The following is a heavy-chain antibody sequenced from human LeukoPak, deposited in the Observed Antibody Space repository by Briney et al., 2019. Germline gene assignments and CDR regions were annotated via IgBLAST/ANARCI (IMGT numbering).Heavy chain of an antibody. Sequence: ITWNSGSIGYADSVKGRFTNSRDNAQNSLYLQMNSLGPEDTAFYYCAKGSDSGYNFFDYWGQGTLVTVSS. J-gene: IGHJ4*02. D-gene: IGHD3-22*01. V-gene: IGHV3-9*01. CDR3: AKGSDSGYNFFDY. CDR2: ITWNSGSI.